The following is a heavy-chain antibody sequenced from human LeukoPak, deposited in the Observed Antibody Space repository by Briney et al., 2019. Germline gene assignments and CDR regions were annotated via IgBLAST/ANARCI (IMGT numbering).Heavy chain of an antibody. CDR2: ISSSSSYI. J-gene: IGHJ4*02. V-gene: IGHV3-21*01. Sequence: GGSLRLSCAASGFTFSSYSMNWVRQAPGKGLEWVSSISSSSSYIYYADSVKDRFTISRDNAKNSLYLQMNSLRAEDTAVYYCARVGSSSWQFDYWGQGTLVTVSS. CDR1: GFTFSSYS. D-gene: IGHD6-13*01. CDR3: ARVGSSSWQFDY.